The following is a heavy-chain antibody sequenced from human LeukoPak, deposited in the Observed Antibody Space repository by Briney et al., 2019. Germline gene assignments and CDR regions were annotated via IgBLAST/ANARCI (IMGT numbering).Heavy chain of an antibody. V-gene: IGHV1-18*01. CDR3: ARDAPQWPNAFDF. J-gene: IGHJ3*01. CDR1: GYTFTSCE. D-gene: IGHD6-19*01. CDR2: VSAYNGDT. Sequence: ASVKVSCKASGYTFTSCEICWVRQAPGQGLEWMGWVSAYNGDTNYAQKFQGRVTMTTDTSTSTAYMELRSLRSDDTAVYYCARDAPQWPNAFDFWGHGTMVTVSS.